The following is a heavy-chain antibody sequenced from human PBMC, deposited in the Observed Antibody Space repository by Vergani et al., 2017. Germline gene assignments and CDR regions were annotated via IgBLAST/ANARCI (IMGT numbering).Heavy chain of an antibody. CDR1: GFTFSSYS. Sequence: EVQLVESGGGLVKPGGSLRLSCAASGFTFSSYSMNWVRQAPGKGLEWVSSISSSSSYIYYADSVKGRFTISRDNAKNSLYLKMNSLRAEDTAVYYCARGQDYYDSSGSWGQGTLVTVSS. J-gene: IGHJ5*02. CDR3: ARGQDYYDSSGS. D-gene: IGHD3-22*01. CDR2: ISSSSSYI. V-gene: IGHV3-21*01.